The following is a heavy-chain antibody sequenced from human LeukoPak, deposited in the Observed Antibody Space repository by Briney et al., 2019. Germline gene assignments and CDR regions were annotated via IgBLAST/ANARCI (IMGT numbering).Heavy chain of an antibody. CDR2: IKQDGSEK. J-gene: IGHJ4*02. Sequence: PGGSLRLSCAASGITLSVHWMCWVRQAPGKGLEWVANIKQDGSEKYYRDSVQGRFTISRDNAKNSLYLQMNSLRAEDTAVYYCARSGSGYFDYWGQGSLITVSS. CDR1: GITLSVHW. CDR3: ARSGSGYFDY. V-gene: IGHV3-7*01.